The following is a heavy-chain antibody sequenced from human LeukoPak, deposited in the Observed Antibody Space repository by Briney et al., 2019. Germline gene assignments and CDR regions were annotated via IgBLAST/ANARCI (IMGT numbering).Heavy chain of an antibody. D-gene: IGHD3-9*01. CDR1: GFTFSSYA. CDR3: AKAEGNDPYYDILTGYYGD. Sequence: GGSLRLSCAASGFTFSSYAMSWVRQAPGKGLEWVSAISGSGGSTYYADSVKGWFTISRDNSKNTLYLQMNSLRAEDTAVYYCAKAEGNDPYYDILTGYYGDWGQGTLVTVSS. J-gene: IGHJ4*02. CDR2: ISGSGGST. V-gene: IGHV3-23*01.